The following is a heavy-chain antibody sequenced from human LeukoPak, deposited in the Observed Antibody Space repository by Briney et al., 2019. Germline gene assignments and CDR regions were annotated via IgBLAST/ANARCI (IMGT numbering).Heavy chain of an antibody. Sequence: SETLSLTCTVSSGSISSYYWSWIRQPPGKGLEWIGYIYYSGSTNYNPSLKSRVTISVDTSKNQFSLKLSSVTAADTAVYYCARELDTAMVTYYFDYWGQGTLVTVSS. CDR1: SGSISSYY. CDR2: IYYSGST. CDR3: ARELDTAMVTYYFDY. V-gene: IGHV4-59*12. J-gene: IGHJ4*02. D-gene: IGHD5-18*01.